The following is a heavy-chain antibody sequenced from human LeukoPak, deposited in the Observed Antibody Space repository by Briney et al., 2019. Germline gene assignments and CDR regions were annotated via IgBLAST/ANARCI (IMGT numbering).Heavy chain of an antibody. Sequence: PGGSLRFSCAVSGFNFNNYGVSWVRQAPGKGPEWVSAIGATDDSTYYADSVKGRFTISRDNSRNTVYLQMNSLRAEDTAVYYCAKDRDSYGYYPYYFDYWGQGTLVTVSS. D-gene: IGHD3-22*01. CDR2: IGATDDST. J-gene: IGHJ4*02. CDR3: AKDRDSYGYYPYYFDY. V-gene: IGHV3-23*01. CDR1: GFNFNNYG.